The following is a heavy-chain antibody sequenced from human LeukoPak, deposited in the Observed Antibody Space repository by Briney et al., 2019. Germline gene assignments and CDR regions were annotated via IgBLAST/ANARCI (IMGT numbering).Heavy chain of an antibody. J-gene: IGHJ4*02. V-gene: IGHV3-7*02. CDR2: IKEDGSDK. Sequence: GGSLRLSCAASGFTFTYAWMTWVRQAPGKGLEWVANIKEDGSDKYYVDSVKGRFTISRDNAKNSLYLQMNSLRAEDTAVYYCTKYGDDDTPGLNWGQGTLVTVSS. CDR3: TKYGDDDTPGLN. CDR1: GFTFTYAW. D-gene: IGHD4-17*01.